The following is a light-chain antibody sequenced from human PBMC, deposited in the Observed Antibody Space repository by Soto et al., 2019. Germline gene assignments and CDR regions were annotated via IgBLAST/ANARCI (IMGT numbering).Light chain of an antibody. CDR2: DVS. V-gene: IGLV2-14*01. CDR3: SSYTSISPDVL. Sequence: QSALTQPASVSVSPGQSITISCTGTSSDVGGFNYVSWYQQHPGKAPKLMIYDVSNRPSGVSSRFSGSKSGNTASLTISGLQAEDEADYYCSSYTSISPDVLFGGGTKLTVL. J-gene: IGLJ3*02. CDR1: SSDVGGFNY.